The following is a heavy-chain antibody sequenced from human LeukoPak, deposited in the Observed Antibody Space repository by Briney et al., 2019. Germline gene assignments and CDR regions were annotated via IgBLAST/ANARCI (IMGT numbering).Heavy chain of an antibody. CDR2: IKNNGDGGTT. CDR1: GFTFSNAW. Sequence: GGSLRLSCAASGFTFSNAWMSWVRQAPGKGLERVGRIKNNGDGGTTDYAAPVKGRFTISRDDSKDTLFLQMNSLKTEDTGVYYCTTHGTGYYGIDVWGKGTTVTVSS. V-gene: IGHV3-15*01. CDR3: TTHGTGYYGIDV. J-gene: IGHJ6*04. D-gene: IGHD3-10*01.